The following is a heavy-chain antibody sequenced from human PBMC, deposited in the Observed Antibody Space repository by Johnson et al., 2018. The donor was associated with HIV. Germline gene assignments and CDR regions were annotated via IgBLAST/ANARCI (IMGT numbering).Heavy chain of an antibody. CDR2: ISGSGGST. V-gene: IGHV3-23*04. Sequence: VQLVESGGGVVRPGGSLRLSCAASGFTFDDYGMSWVRQAPGKGLEWVSAISGSGGSTSYADSVKGRFTISRTNSKNTLYLQRNSLRAEDPAVDYCAKVDRRGGAFDIWGQGTMVTVSS. D-gene: IGHD3-10*01. CDR3: AKVDRRGGAFDI. CDR1: GFTFDDYG. J-gene: IGHJ3*02.